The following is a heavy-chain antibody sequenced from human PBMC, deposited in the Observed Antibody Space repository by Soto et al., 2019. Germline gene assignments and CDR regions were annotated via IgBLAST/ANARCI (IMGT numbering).Heavy chain of an antibody. J-gene: IGHJ4*02. CDR3: ARQYYDFWSGPGYFDY. Sequence: ASVKVSCKASGYTFTSYAMHWVRQAPGQRLEWMRWINAGNGNTKYSQKFQGRVTITRDTSASTAYMELSSLRSEDTAVYYCARQYYDFWSGPGYFDYWGQGTLVTVSS. CDR2: INAGNGNT. V-gene: IGHV1-3*01. D-gene: IGHD3-3*01. CDR1: GYTFTSYA.